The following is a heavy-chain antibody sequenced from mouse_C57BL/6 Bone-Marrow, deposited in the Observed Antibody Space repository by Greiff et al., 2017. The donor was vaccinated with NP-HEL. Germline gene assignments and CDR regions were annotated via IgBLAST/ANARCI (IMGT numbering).Heavy chain of an antibody. CDR1: GFNIKNTY. J-gene: IGHJ2*01. CDR3: ASLTTVVRALFDY. CDR2: IDPANGNT. Sequence: VQLQQSVAELVRPGASVKLSCTASGFNIKNTYMHWVKQRPEQGLEWLGRIDPANGNTKYAPKFQGKATITADTSSNTAYLQLSRLTSEDTAIYYCASLTTVVRALFDYWGQGTTLTVSS. V-gene: IGHV14-3*01. D-gene: IGHD1-1*01.